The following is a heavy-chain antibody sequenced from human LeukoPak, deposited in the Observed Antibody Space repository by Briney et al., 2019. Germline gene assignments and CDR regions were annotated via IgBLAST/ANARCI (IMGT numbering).Heavy chain of an antibody. J-gene: IGHJ3*02. Sequence: GGSLRLSCAASGFTVSSNYMSWVRQAPGKGLEWVSVIYSGGSTYYADSVKGRFTISRDNAKNSLYLQMNSLRAEDTAVYYCATTMVRGVIIPGAFDIWGQGTMVTVSS. CDR1: GFTVSSNY. D-gene: IGHD3-10*01. CDR2: IYSGGST. V-gene: IGHV3-53*01. CDR3: ATTMVRGVIIPGAFDI.